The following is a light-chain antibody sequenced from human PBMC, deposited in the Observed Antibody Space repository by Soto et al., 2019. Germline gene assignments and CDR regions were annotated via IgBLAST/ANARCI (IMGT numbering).Light chain of an antibody. CDR3: SSYTSSSTHNYV. V-gene: IGLV2-14*01. Sequence: QSVLTQPASVSGAPGGSITISCTGTSSDVGGYNYVSWYQQHPGKAPKLMIYDVSNRPSGVSNRFSGSKSGNTASLTISGLQAEDEADYYCSSYTSSSTHNYVFGTGTKVTVL. CDR1: SSDVGGYNY. CDR2: DVS. J-gene: IGLJ1*01.